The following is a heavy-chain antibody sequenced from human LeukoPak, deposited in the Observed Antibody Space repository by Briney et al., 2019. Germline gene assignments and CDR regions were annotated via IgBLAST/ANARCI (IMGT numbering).Heavy chain of an antibody. CDR3: ARCGHYYDSGLDY. D-gene: IGHD3-22*01. Sequence: SENLSLTCAVYGGSFSGYYWSWIRQPPGKGLEWIGEINHSGSTNYNPTLKSRVTISVDTSKNQFSLKLSSVTAADTAVYYCARCGHYYDSGLDYWGQGTLVTVSS. V-gene: IGHV4-34*01. CDR1: GGSFSGYY. CDR2: INHSGST. J-gene: IGHJ4*02.